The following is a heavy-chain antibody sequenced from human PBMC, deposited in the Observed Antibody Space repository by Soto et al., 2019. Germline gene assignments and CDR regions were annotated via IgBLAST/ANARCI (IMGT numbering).Heavy chain of an antibody. J-gene: IGHJ6*01. CDR2: IDPSDSYT. Sequence: LKVSRKGSGYAFTSYGISWVSKKPRKGLEWMGRIDPSDSYTNYSPSFQGHVTISADKSISTAYLQWSSLKASDTAMYCCASPATYSSGWYDYYGMDVWGQGTTVTVSS. D-gene: IGHD6-19*01. V-gene: IGHV5-10-1*01. CDR1: GYAFTSYG. CDR3: ASPATYSSGWYDYYGMDV.